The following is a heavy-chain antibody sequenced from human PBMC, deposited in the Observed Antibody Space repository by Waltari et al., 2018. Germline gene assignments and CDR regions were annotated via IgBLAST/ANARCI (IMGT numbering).Heavy chain of an antibody. CDR2: IYTSGST. J-gene: IGHJ4*02. V-gene: IGHV4-61*09. CDR1: GGSISSGSYY. Sequence: QVQLQESGPGLVKPSQTLSLTCPVSGGSISSGSYYWSWIRQPAGKGLEWIGYIYTSGSTNYNPSLKSRVTISVDTSKNQFSLKLSSVTAADTAVYYCARDVEDRAYYPGAYWGQGTLVTVSS. CDR3: ARDVEDRAYYPGAY. D-gene: IGHD1-26*01.